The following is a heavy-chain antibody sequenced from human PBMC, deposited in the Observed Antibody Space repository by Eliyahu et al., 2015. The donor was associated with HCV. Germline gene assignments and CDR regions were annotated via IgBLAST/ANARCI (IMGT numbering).Heavy chain of an antibody. Sequence: QVQLQESGPGLVKPSETLSLTCTVXGGSISRYYWSWIRQPPGKGXGWVAXIYHTGSANYNPXLKSRVTISLDTSKNQFSLKLSSVTAADTAVYYCASGGGGIAVAGTGGWFDPWGQGTLVTVSS. CDR2: IYHTGSA. D-gene: IGHD6-19*01. J-gene: IGHJ5*02. V-gene: IGHV4-59*01. CDR3: ASGGGGIAVAGTGGWFDP. CDR1: GGSISRYY.